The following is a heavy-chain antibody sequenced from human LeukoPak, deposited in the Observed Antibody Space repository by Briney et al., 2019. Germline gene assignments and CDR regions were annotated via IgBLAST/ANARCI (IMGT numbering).Heavy chain of an antibody. CDR1: GGPIAISAYY. D-gene: IGHD5-24*01. CDR3: TSRGFRLPLDAFDV. Sequence: PSETLSLTCTVSGGPIAISAYYWVWVRQSPGRGLEWLGSIYNNGDTYYNPSYESRVTIAIETSKNQFSLKMTSVTAADTAAYYCTSRGFRLPLDAFDVWGQGTRVAVSS. CDR2: IYNNGDT. J-gene: IGHJ3*01. V-gene: IGHV4-39*01.